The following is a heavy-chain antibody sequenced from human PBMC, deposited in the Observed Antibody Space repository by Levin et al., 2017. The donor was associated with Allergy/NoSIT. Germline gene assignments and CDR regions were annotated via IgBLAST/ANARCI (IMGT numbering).Heavy chain of an antibody. CDR1: GFTFDDYA. D-gene: IGHD3-3*01. CDR3: AKGNFWSGYYTTFDY. Sequence: SLKISCAASGFTFDDYAMHWVRQAPGKGLEWVSGISWNSGSIGYADSVKGRFTISRDNAKNSLYLQMNSLRAEDTALYYCAKGNFWSGYYTTFDYWGQGTLVTVSS. J-gene: IGHJ4*02. CDR2: ISWNSGSI. V-gene: IGHV3-9*01.